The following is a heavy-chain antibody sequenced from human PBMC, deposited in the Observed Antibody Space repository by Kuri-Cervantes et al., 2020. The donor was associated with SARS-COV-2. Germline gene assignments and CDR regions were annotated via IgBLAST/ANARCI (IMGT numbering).Heavy chain of an antibody. CDR3: TTERWLVPVFDY. V-gene: IGHV3-15*01. CDR2: IKSKTDGGTT. J-gene: IGHJ4*02. CDR1: GFTFSNAW. Sequence: GGSLRLSCAASGFTFSNAWMSWVRQAPGKGLEWAGRIKSKTDGGTTDYAAPVKGRFTISRDDSKNTLYLQMNSLKTEDTAVYYCTTERWLVPVFDYWGQGTLVTVSS. D-gene: IGHD6-19*01.